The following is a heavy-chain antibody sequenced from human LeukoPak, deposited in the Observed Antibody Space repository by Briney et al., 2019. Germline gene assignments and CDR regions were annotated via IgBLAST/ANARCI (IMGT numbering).Heavy chain of an antibody. CDR1: GYTFTGYY. J-gene: IGHJ4*02. V-gene: IGHV1-2*04. CDR3: ARGHAYSSSFDY. Sequence: SMKVASKASGYTFTGYYMHWVRHAPGQGLEWMGWINPNSGGTNYAQKSQGWVTMTRDTSISTAYMELSRLRSDDTAVYYCARGHAYSSSFDYWGQGTLVTVSS. CDR2: INPNSGGT. D-gene: IGHD6-13*01.